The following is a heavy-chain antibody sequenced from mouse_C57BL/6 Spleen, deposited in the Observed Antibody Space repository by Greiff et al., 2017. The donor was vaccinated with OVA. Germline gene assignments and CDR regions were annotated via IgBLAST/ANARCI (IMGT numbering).Heavy chain of an antibody. CDR3: AREEGYLYYAMDY. D-gene: IGHD2-2*01. CDR2: ISDGGSYT. V-gene: IGHV5-4*01. J-gene: IGHJ4*01. Sequence: EVQGVESGGGLVKPGGSLKLSCAASGFTFSSYAMSWVRQTPEKRLEWVATISDGGSYTYYPDNVKGRFTISRDNAKNNLYLQMSHLKSEDTAMYYCAREEGYLYYAMDYWGQGTSVTVSS. CDR1: GFTFSSYA.